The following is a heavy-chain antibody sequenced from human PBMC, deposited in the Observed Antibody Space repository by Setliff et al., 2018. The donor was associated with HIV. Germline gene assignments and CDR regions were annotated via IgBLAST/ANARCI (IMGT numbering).Heavy chain of an antibody. J-gene: IGHJ4*02. CDR3: ARDTKPQWELRHYFDY. CDR2: INPSSGST. D-gene: IGHD1-26*01. V-gene: IGHV1-46*01. Sequence: GASVKVSCKASGYTFSGYYMHWVRQAPGQGLEWMGIINPSSGSTSYAQKFQGRVTMTRDTSTSTVYMELSSLRSEDTAVYYCARDTKPQWELRHYFDYWGQGTLVTVSS. CDR1: GYTFSGYY.